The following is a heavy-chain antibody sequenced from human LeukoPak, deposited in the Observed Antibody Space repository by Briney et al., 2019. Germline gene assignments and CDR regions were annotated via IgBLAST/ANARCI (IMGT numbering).Heavy chain of an antibody. D-gene: IGHD2-21*02. V-gene: IGHV3-7*01. CDR3: TSWGDTTAEYFQR. CDR1: GFTFGTRW. CDR2: INEDGSEK. J-gene: IGHJ1*01. Sequence: GGSLRLSCAASGFTFGTRWMSWVRQAPGKGLEWVANINEDGSEKNYVESLKGRFTISRDNAQNSMYLQMNSLRVEDTAVYYCTSWGDTTAEYFQRWGQGTLVTVSS.